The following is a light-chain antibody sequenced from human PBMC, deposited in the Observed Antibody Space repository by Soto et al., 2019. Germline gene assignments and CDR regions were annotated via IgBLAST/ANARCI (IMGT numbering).Light chain of an antibody. CDR3: QQYINHPWT. CDR1: QSISTW. Sequence: DIQMTQSPSTLSASVGDRVTITCRASQSISTWLAWYQQKPGKAPKLLIYDASSLESGVPSRFGGGGSGTEFTLTISSLQPDDFAIYYCQQYINHPWTFGQGTKVDIK. J-gene: IGKJ1*01. CDR2: DAS. V-gene: IGKV1-5*01.